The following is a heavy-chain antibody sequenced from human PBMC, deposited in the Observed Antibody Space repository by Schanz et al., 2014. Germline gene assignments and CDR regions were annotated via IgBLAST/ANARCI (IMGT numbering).Heavy chain of an antibody. CDR3: ARGRGFYDY. D-gene: IGHD3-10*01. J-gene: IGHJ4*02. CDR2: IIPVLNIA. V-gene: IGHV1-69*09. Sequence: QVQLVQSGAELRKPGTSVKVSCKTSGYTFISYGISWVRQAPGQGLEWMGKIIPVLNIATYAQRFQGRVSITADTSTNTAYMELSSLTSEDTAVHYCARGRGFYDYWGQGTLVTVSS. CDR1: GYTFISYG.